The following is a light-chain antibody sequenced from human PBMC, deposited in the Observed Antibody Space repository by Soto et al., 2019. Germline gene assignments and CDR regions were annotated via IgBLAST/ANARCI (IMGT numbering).Light chain of an antibody. CDR1: QHIARY. Sequence: DFQMTQSPSSLSASVGDRVTITCRASQHIARYLNWYQQKPGKAPKFLIYAASTLQSGVPSRFSDSGSGTEFNLTIDSLQPEDFATYFCQQSFSAPWTFGQGAKVEVK. J-gene: IGKJ1*01. CDR2: AAS. CDR3: QQSFSAPWT. V-gene: IGKV1-39*01.